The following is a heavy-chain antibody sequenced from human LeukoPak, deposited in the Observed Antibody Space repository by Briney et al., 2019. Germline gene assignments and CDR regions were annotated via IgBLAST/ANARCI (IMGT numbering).Heavy chain of an antibody. D-gene: IGHD1-26*01. Sequence: SETLSLTCTVSGGSISTYYCSWIRQPPGKGLEWIGYIYYSGSTNYNPSLKSRVTISVDTSKNQFPLKLSSVTAADTAVYYCARFIGLGWFDPWGQGTLVTVSS. J-gene: IGHJ5*02. CDR1: GGSISTYY. CDR3: ARFIGLGWFDP. V-gene: IGHV4-59*08. CDR2: IYYSGST.